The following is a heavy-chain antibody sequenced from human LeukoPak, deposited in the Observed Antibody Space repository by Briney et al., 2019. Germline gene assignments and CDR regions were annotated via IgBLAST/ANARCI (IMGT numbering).Heavy chain of an antibody. Sequence: SETLSLTCTVPSGSTSSSSYYWGWIRQPPGKGLEWIGSIYYSGSCYYYPSLKSRVTISVDTSKNQFYLKLSSVTAADTAVYYCARYSSRYYYYYMDVWGKGTTVTVSS. J-gene: IGHJ6*03. D-gene: IGHD6-13*01. CDR2: IYYSGSC. CDR1: SGSTSSSSYY. CDR3: ARYSSRYYYYYMDV. V-gene: IGHV4-39*07.